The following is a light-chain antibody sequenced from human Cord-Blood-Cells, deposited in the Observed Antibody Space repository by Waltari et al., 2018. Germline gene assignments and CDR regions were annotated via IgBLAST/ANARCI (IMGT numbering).Light chain of an antibody. CDR1: QSNSSY. CDR3: QQSYSTPT. CDR2: AAS. Sequence: IQMTQSPSSLSASVGDRVTITCRASQSNSSYLNCYQQKPGTAPTLLIYAASSLQSGVPSRFSGSGSGTDFTLTISSLQPEDVATYCCQQSYSTPTFGGGTKVEIK. J-gene: IGKJ4*01. V-gene: IGKV1-39*01.